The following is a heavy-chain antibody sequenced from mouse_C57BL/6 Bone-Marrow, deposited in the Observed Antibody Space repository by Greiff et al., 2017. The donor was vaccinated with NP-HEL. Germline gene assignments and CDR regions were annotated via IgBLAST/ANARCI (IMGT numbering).Heavy chain of an antibody. CDR2: INPNNGGT. CDR1: GYTFTDYN. J-gene: IGHJ3*01. Sequence: VQLQQSGPELVKPGASVKIPCKASGYTFTDYNMDWVKQSHGKSLEWIGDINPNNGGTIYNQKFKGKATLTVDKSSSTAYMELRSLTSEDTAVYYCARSRDSSGYDWFAYWGQGTLVTVSA. CDR3: ARSRDSSGYDWFAY. V-gene: IGHV1-18*01. D-gene: IGHD3-2*02.